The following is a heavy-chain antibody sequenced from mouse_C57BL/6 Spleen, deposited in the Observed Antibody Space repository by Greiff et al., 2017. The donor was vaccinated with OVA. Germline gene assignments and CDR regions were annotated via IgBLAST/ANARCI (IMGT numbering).Heavy chain of an antibody. CDR2: INPSSGYT. CDR3: ASHYGSGFDY. Sequence: QVQLKQSGAELARPGASVKMSCKASGYTFTSYTMHWVQQRPGQGLEWIGYINPSSGYTKYNQKFKDKATLTADKSSSTAYMQLSSLTSEDSAVYYCASHYGSGFDYWGQGTTLTVSS. D-gene: IGHD1-2*01. CDR1: GYTFTSYT. V-gene: IGHV1-4*01. J-gene: IGHJ2*01.